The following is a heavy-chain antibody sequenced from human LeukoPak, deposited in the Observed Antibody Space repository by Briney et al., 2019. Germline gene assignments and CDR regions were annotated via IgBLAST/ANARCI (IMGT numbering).Heavy chain of an antibody. CDR1: GFTFSSYG. Sequence: GGSLRLSCAASGFTFSSYGMHWVRQAPGKGLEWVAVIWYDGSNKYYADSVKGRFTLSRDNSTNTLCLQMNSLRAEDTAVYYCAKVAYYYGSGYMDVWGKGTTVTVSS. J-gene: IGHJ6*03. CDR3: AKVAYYYGSGYMDV. D-gene: IGHD3-10*01. CDR2: IWYDGSNK. V-gene: IGHV3-33*06.